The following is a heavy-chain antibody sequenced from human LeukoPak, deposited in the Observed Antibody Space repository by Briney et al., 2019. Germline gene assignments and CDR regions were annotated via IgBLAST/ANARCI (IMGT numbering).Heavy chain of an antibody. V-gene: IGHV3-23*01. Sequence: STIDESGDNTWYADSVKGRFTISRDNSKNTLYLQMHSLSAEDTAVYYCAKDLGDRNWYFDCWGQGTLVTVSS. CDR2: IDESGDNT. CDR3: AKDLGDRNWYFDC. J-gene: IGHJ4*02. D-gene: IGHD1-1*01.